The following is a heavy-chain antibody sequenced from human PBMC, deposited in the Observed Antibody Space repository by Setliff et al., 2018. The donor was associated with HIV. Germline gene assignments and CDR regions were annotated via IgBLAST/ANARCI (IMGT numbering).Heavy chain of an antibody. Sequence: GGSLRLSCAVSGFTFTDAWLSWVRQAPGKGLEWVARIKSKTAGGTIEYAAPVKGRFTISRDDSENTLYLQMNSLKTEDTAEYYCASDRVDGSENYYNAFDIWGQGTMVTVS. D-gene: IGHD3-10*01. J-gene: IGHJ3*02. CDR3: ASDRVDGSENYYNAFDI. CDR2: IKSKTAGGTI. CDR1: GFTFTDAW. V-gene: IGHV3-15*01.